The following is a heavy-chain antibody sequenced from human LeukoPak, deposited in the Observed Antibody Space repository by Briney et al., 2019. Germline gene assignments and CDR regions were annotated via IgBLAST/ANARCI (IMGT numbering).Heavy chain of an antibody. CDR1: AYSISSDYY. J-gene: IGHJ4*02. CDR2: IYHSGST. CDR3: ACISGSLDY. Sequence: SETLSLTCTVSAYSISSDYYWGWIRQPPGKGLEWIGSIYHSGSTYYNPSLKSRVTISVDTSKNQFSLKLSSVTAADTAVYYCACISGSLDYWGQGTLVTVSS. D-gene: IGHD1-26*01. V-gene: IGHV4-38-2*02.